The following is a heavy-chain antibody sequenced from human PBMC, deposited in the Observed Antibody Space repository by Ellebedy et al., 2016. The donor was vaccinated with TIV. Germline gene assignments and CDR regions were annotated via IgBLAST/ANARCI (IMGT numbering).Heavy chain of an antibody. J-gene: IGHJ5*02. D-gene: IGHD3-10*01. CDR2: IYYSVST. V-gene: IGHV4-59*01. Sequence: MPSETLSLTCTVSGGSISSYYWSWIRQPPGKGLEWIGSIYYSVSTNYNPSLKSRVIISVDTSKNQFSLKLNSVTAADTAVYYCARDLAGGSGRFDPWGQGTLVTVSS. CDR1: GGSISSYY. CDR3: ARDLAGGSGRFDP.